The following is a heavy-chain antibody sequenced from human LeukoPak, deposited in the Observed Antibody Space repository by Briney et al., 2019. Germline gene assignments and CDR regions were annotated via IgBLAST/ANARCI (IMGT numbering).Heavy chain of an antibody. CDR2: IYYSGST. CDR1: GGSISSGDYY. CDR3: ARGWSSYYDFWSGYYPYFDY. V-gene: IGHV4-30-4*08. D-gene: IGHD3-3*01. J-gene: IGHJ4*02. Sequence: PSQTLSLTCTVSGGSISSGDYYWSWIRQPPGKGLEWIGYIYYSGSTYYNPSLKSRVTISVDTSKNQFSLKLSSVPAEDTAVYYCARGWSSYYDFWSGYYPYFDYWGQGTLVTVSS.